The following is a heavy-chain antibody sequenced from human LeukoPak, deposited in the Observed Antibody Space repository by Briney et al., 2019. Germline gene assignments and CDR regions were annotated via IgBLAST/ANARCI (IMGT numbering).Heavy chain of an antibody. CDR2: IYYSGST. CDR1: GGFISSSSYY. CDR3: VSPRGFSYGYFDY. D-gene: IGHD5-18*01. V-gene: IGHV4-39*01. Sequence: PSETLSLTCTVSGGFISSSSYYWGWIRQPPGKGLEWIGSIYYSGSTYYNPSLKSRVTISVDTSKNQFSLKLSSVSATDTAVYYCVSPRGFSYGYFDYWGQGTLVTVSS. J-gene: IGHJ4*02.